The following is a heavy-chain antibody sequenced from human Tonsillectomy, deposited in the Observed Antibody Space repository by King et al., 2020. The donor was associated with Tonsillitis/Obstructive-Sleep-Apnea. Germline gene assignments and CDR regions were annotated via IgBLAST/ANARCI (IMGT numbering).Heavy chain of an antibody. D-gene: IGHD1-26*01. Sequence: VQLVESGGGVVQPGRSLRLSCAASGFTFSSYAMHWVRQAPGKGLEWVAVISYDGSNKYYADSVKGRFTISRDNSKNTLYLQMNSLRAEDTAVYYCARDKGATSYYYGMDVWGQGTTVTVFS. CDR2: ISYDGSNK. CDR3: ARDKGATSYYYGMDV. J-gene: IGHJ6*02. V-gene: IGHV3-30*04. CDR1: GFTFSSYA.